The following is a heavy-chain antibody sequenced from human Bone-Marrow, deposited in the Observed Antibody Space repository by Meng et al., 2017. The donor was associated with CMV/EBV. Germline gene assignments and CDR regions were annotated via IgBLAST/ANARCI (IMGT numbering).Heavy chain of an antibody. CDR1: GFTFSDYY. D-gene: IGHD3-3*01. J-gene: IGHJ6*02. Sequence: GESLKISCAASGFTFSDYYMSWIRQAPGKGLEWLSYISSSGSTIYYADSVKGRFTISRDNSKNTLYLQMNSLRAEDTAVYYCAKDLGYYDFWSGYYPYYYYGMDVWGQGTTVTVSS. V-gene: IGHV3-11*04. CDR3: AKDLGYYDFWSGYYPYYYYGMDV. CDR2: ISSSGSTI.